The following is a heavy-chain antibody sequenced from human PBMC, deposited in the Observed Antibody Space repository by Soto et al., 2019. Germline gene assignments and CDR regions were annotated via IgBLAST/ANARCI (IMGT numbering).Heavy chain of an antibody. D-gene: IGHD3-9*01. CDR2: INAGNGNT. Sequence: GASVKVSCKASGYTFTSYAMHWVRQAPGQRLEWMGWINAGNGNTKYSQKFQGRVTITRDTSASTAYMELSSLRSEDTAVYYCARDHISKVLRYFDWLLPHYFDYWGQGTLVTVSS. CDR1: GYTFTSYA. CDR3: ARDHISKVLRYFDWLLPHYFDY. J-gene: IGHJ4*02. V-gene: IGHV1-3*01.